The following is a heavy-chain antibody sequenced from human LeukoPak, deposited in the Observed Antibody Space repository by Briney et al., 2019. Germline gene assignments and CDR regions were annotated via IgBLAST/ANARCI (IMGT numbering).Heavy chain of an antibody. CDR2: TYYRSKWYN. J-gene: IGHJ3*01. Sequence: SQTLSLTCAISADSVSTNSASWNWIRQSPSRGLEWLGRTYYRSKWYNEYPVSVKSRIVINPDTSKNQLSLQLNSVTPEDTAVYYCARGNRGAFDVWGQGTMVTVSA. V-gene: IGHV6-1*01. D-gene: IGHD3-10*01. CDR3: ARGNRGAFDV. CDR1: ADSVSTNSAS.